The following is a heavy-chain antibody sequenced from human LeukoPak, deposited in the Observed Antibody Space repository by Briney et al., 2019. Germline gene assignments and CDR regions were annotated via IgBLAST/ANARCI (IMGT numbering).Heavy chain of an antibody. Sequence: ASVKVSCKASGYTFTGYYMHWVRQAPGQGLEWMGWINPNSGGTNYAQKFQGRVTMTRDTSISTAYMELSRLRSDDTAVYYCARGDPYYYDSSGEDYWGQGTLVTVSS. J-gene: IGHJ4*02. CDR1: GYTFTGYY. V-gene: IGHV1-2*02. CDR3: ARGDPYYYDSSGEDY. D-gene: IGHD3-22*01. CDR2: INPNSGGT.